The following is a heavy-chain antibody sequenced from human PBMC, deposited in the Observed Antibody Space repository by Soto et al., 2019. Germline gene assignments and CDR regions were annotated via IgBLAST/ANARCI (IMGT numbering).Heavy chain of an antibody. J-gene: IGHJ4*02. Sequence: QVQLVQSGAEVKKPGSSVKVSCKASGGTLRRYAISWVRQAPGRGLEWMGGIIPRFGTTSYAQTEKFQGRLTINADGHMITASMELSSLRSEDTAVYYCSHGEGQFFDHWGQGTMVTVSS. D-gene: IGHD3-10*01. CDR1: GGTLRRYA. CDR3: SHGEGQFFDH. CDR2: IIPRFGTT. V-gene: IGHV1-69*01.